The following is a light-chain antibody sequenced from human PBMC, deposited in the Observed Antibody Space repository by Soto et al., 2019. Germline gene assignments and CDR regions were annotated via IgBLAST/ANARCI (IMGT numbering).Light chain of an antibody. Sequence: DIQLTQSPSSLSASVGDRVTITCRASQSISNYLNWYQQKPGKTPKLLIYAASSLQSGVPSRFSGSGSGTDFTLTISSLRPEDFATYYCQQSYSTLWTFGQGTKVEVK. CDR1: QSISNY. CDR2: AAS. J-gene: IGKJ1*01. CDR3: QQSYSTLWT. V-gene: IGKV1-39*01.